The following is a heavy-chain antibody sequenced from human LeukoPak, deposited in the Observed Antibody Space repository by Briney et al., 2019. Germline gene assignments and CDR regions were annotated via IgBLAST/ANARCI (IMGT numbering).Heavy chain of an antibody. CDR1: GFIFSSYA. V-gene: IGHV3-23*01. CDR3: AKDSSGYYSY. Sequence: GSLRLSCAASGFIFSSYAMSWVRQAPGKGLEWVSAISGSGGSTYYADSVKGWFTISRDNSKNTLYLQMNSLRAEDTAVYYCAKDSSGYYSYWGQGTLVTVSS. D-gene: IGHD3-22*01. CDR2: ISGSGGST. J-gene: IGHJ4*02.